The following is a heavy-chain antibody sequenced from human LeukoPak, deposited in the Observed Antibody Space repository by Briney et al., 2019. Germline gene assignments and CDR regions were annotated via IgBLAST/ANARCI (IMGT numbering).Heavy chain of an antibody. CDR2: AYHSGIT. CDR1: GGSTTSDNW. CDR3: ARGLYSSDAY. J-gene: IGHJ4*02. V-gene: IGHV4-4*02. Sequence: SETLSLTCAVSGGSTTSDNWWIWVRQPPGKGLEWIGEAYHSGITNYNPSLKSRVTMSVDKSKNQFSLSLSSVTAADTAVYHCARGLYSSDAYWGQGILVTVSS. D-gene: IGHD6-19*01.